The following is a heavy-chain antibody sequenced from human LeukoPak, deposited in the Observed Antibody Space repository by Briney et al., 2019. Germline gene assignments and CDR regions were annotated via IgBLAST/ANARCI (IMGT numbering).Heavy chain of an antibody. CDR1: GFTFSSYA. CDR3: ARRPHGGAFDI. J-gene: IGHJ3*02. Sequence: PGRSLRLSCAASGFTFSSYAMHWVRQAPGKGLEWVAVISYDGSNKYYADSVKGRFTISRDNSKNTLYLQMNSLRAEDTAVYYCARRPHGGAFDIWGQGTMVTVSS. D-gene: IGHD4-23*01. CDR2: ISYDGSNK. V-gene: IGHV3-30-3*01.